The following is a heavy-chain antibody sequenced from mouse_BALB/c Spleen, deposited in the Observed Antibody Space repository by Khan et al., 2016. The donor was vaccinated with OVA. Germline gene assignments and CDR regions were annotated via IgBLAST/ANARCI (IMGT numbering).Heavy chain of an antibody. D-gene: IGHD1-1*01. CDR2: ISYSGST. CDR3: ARGNYYGYAMDY. CDR1: GYSITSNYA. Sequence: EVQLQESGPGLVKPSQSLSLTCTVTGYSITSNYAWNWIRQLPGNKLEWMGYISYSGSTSYNPSLKSRISITRDTSKNQFFLQLKSVTTEDSATYYCARGNYYGYAMDYWGQGTSVTVSS. V-gene: IGHV3-2*02. J-gene: IGHJ4*01.